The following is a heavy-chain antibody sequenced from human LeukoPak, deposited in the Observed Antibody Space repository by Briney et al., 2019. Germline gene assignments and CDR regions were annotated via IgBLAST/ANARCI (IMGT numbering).Heavy chain of an antibody. Sequence: ASVKVSCKASGYTFTSYDINWVRQATGQGLEWMGWMNPNSGNTGYAQKFQGRVTMTRNTSISTAYMELSSLRSEDTAVYYCARGNGWLRYPKSWFDPWGQGTLVTVS. D-gene: IGHD5-12*01. CDR3: ARGNGWLRYPKSWFDP. CDR1: GYTFTSYD. J-gene: IGHJ5*02. V-gene: IGHV1-8*01. CDR2: MNPNSGNT.